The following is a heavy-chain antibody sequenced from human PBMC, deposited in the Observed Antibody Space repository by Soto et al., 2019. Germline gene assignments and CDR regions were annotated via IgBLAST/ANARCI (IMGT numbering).Heavy chain of an antibody. V-gene: IGHV4-59*01. CDR1: DGSINNYH. CDR3: ARYKHWNIAVQGYMDV. Sequence: QVQLQESGPGLVRPSETLSLTCTVSDGSINNYHWTWIRQSPGKGLEWIGHILYTGSTNYNPSLRSRVIMSIDTSRTQFSLNLSFVTAADTAVYYCARYKHWNIAVQGYMDVWGKGTTVTVSS. D-gene: IGHD6-19*01. J-gene: IGHJ6*03. CDR2: ILYTGST.